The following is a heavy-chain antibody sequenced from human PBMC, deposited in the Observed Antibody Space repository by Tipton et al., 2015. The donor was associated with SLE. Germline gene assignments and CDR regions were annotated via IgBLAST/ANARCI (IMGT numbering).Heavy chain of an antibody. J-gene: IGHJ6*03. CDR2: ISSSGTII. Sequence: SLRLSCAASGFTFTSYEMNWVRQAPGKGLEWVSYISSSGTIIYYADSVKGRFTVSRDSDSLYLQMNSLGVEDTAVYYCARHPFYYYYMDVWGRGTSVTVSS. CDR1: GFTFTSYE. V-gene: IGHV3-48*03. CDR3: ARHPFYYYYMDV.